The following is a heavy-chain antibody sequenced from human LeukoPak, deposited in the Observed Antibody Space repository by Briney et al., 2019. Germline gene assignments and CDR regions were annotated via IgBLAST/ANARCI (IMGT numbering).Heavy chain of an antibody. CDR2: ISSSSSYI. V-gene: IGHV3-21*01. Sequence: GGSLRLSCAASGFTFSSYSMNWVRQAPGKGLEWVSSISSSSSYIYYADSVKGRFTISRDNAKNSLYLQMNSLRAEDTAVYYGSEYSSSSGALGHWGQGTLVTVSS. D-gene: IGHD6-6*01. CDR3: SEYSSSSGALGH. CDR1: GFTFSSYS. J-gene: IGHJ4*02.